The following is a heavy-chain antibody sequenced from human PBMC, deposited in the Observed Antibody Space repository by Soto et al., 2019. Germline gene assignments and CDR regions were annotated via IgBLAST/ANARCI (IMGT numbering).Heavy chain of an antibody. J-gene: IGHJ4*02. V-gene: IGHV4-39*01. CDR3: ARLRVVPAAMWLGY. CDR1: GGSISSSSYY. D-gene: IGHD2-2*01. Sequence: QLQLQESGPGLVKPSETLSLTCTVSGGSISSSSYYWGWIRQPPGKGLEWIGSIYYSGSTYYNPSLKSRVTISVDTSKNQFSLKLSSVTAADTAVYYCARLRVVPAAMWLGYWGQGTLVTVSS. CDR2: IYYSGST.